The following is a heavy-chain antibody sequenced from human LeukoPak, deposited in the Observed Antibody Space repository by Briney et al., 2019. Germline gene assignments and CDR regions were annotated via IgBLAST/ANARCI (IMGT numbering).Heavy chain of an antibody. Sequence: GGSLRLSCAASGFTFSSYAMSWVRQAPGKGLEWVSAISGSGGSTGYADSVKGRFTISRDNPKNTLYLQMNSLRAEDTAVYYCAILQDYYGPGREGYWGQGTLVTVSS. D-gene: IGHD3-10*01. CDR2: ISGSGGST. J-gene: IGHJ4*02. CDR1: GFTFSSYA. V-gene: IGHV3-23*01. CDR3: AILQDYYGPGREGY.